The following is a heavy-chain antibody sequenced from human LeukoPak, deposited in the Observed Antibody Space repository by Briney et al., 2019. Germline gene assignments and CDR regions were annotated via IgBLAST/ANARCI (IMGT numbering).Heavy chain of an antibody. CDR3: ARAQAEGLWELLPYFDY. D-gene: IGHD1-26*01. V-gene: IGHV3-53*01. J-gene: IGHJ4*02. CDR2: IYSGGST. CDR1: GFTVSSNY. Sequence: GGSLRLSCAASGFTVSSNYMSWVRQAPGKGLEWVSVIYSGGSTYYADSVKGRFTISRDNSKNTLYLQMNSLRAEDTAVYYCARAQAEGLWELLPYFDYWGQGTLVTVSS.